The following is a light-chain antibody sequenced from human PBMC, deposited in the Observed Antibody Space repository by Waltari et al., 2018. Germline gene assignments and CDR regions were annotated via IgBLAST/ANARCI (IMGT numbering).Light chain of an antibody. Sequence: DIQMTQSPSTLSASVGYRVTITCRASQSIGSWLAWYQQKPGKAPKLLIYKASTLLSGVPSRFSGSGSGTEFTLNISSLQPDDFATYYCQQYNSYSVTFGPGTKVDIK. V-gene: IGKV1-5*03. J-gene: IGKJ3*01. CDR2: KAS. CDR3: QQYNSYSVT. CDR1: QSIGSW.